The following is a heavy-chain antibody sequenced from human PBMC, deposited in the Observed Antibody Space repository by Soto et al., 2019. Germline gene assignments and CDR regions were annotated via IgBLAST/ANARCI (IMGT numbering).Heavy chain of an antibody. Sequence: QVQLQQWGAGLLKPSDTLSLTCAVYGGSFSGYYWSWIRQPPGKGLEWIGEINHSGSTNYNPSLKSGVTISVDTSKNQFSLKLSSVTAADTAVYYCARSHQGLGGMDVWGQGTTVTVSS. V-gene: IGHV4-34*01. D-gene: IGHD2-2*01. CDR2: INHSGST. J-gene: IGHJ6*02. CDR3: ARSHQGLGGMDV. CDR1: GGSFSGYY.